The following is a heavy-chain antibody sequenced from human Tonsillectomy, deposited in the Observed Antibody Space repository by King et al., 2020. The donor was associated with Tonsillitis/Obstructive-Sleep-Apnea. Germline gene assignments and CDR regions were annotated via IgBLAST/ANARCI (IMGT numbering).Heavy chain of an antibody. CDR1: GFSLSTSGVA. V-gene: IGHV2-5*02. CDR3: AHSLSDYDYIWGRYRFDY. D-gene: IGHD3-16*02. Sequence: TLKESGPTVVKPTQTLTLTCTFSGFSLSTSGVAVGWIRQPPGKSLEWLGLIYWDDVKGYRPFLKSRLTITKETSKNQVVLTMTNMDPVDTATYYCAHSLSDYDYIWGRYRFDYWGQGTLVTVSS. J-gene: IGHJ4*02. CDR2: IYWDDVK.